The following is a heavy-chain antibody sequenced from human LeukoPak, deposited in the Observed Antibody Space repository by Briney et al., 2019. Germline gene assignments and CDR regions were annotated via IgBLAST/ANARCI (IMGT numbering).Heavy chain of an antibody. CDR1: GFTFDDYG. D-gene: IGHD2-2*02. J-gene: IGHJ3*02. CDR2: ITNWNGGST. Sequence: GGSLRLSCEASGFTFDDYGMSWVRQSTGKGLEWVSAITNWNGGSTGSADSVRGRFTISRDNAKNPLYLQMNSLRAEDTALYYCARCSRSSTDCYSAFDIWGQGTMVTVSS. V-gene: IGHV3-20*04. CDR3: ARCSRSSTDCYSAFDI.